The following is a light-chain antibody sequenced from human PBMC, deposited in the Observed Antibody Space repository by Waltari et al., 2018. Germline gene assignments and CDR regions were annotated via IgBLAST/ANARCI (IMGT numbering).Light chain of an antibody. J-gene: IGKJ4*01. Sequence: EVVLTQSPATLSLSPGERATLSCSASQSVSVNLAWYQQRPGQAPRLLIYSASTRATGIPARCSGSGSGTEFTLTISSLESEDFAVYYCQQSHNWPPLTFGGGTKVEIK. CDR2: SAS. CDR3: QQSHNWPPLT. CDR1: QSVSVN. V-gene: IGKV3-15*01.